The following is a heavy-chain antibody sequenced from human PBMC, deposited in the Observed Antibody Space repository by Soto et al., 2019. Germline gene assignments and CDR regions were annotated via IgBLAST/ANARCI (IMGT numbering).Heavy chain of an antibody. CDR3: ARGPQVAGFDY. CDR1: GGSISSYY. CDR2: IYYSGST. D-gene: IGHD6-19*01. Sequence: SETLSLTCTVSGGSISSYYWSWIRQPPGKGLEWIGYIYYSGSTNYNPSLKSRVTISVDTSKNQFSLKLSSVTAADTAVYYCARGPQVAGFDYWGQGTLVTVSS. J-gene: IGHJ4*02. V-gene: IGHV4-59*01.